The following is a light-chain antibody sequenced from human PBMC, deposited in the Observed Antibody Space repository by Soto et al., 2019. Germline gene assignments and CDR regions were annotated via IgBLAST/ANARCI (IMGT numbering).Light chain of an antibody. J-gene: IGLJ3*02. CDR3: GADHGSGSDFVSV. Sequence: QSVLTQSPSASASLGASVNLTCTLSSGHSSYSIAWHQQQSYKGPRFLMKVNSDGSHNKVDGIPDRFSVLGSGLNRSLTITNIHDEDEGDYHCGADHGSGSDFVSVFGGGTKLTVL. V-gene: IGLV4-69*01. CDR1: SGHSSYS. CDR2: VNSDGSH.